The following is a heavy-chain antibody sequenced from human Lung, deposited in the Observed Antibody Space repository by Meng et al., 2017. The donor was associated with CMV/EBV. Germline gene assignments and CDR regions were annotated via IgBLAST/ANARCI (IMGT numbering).Heavy chain of an antibody. Sequence: SGTRSPTVAAYDASFSGYYWTWFRQPPGKGLVWMREINHSRNTNSNPSLKSRVTMSLDTSKNPFSLNLSSVSAADTAVYCCARGRVAARQIQRPGLYFAYWGPGNXVNGYS. J-gene: IGHJ4*02. D-gene: IGHD6-6*01. V-gene: IGHV4-34*01. CDR1: DASFSGYY. CDR3: ARGRVAARQIQRPGLYFAY. CDR2: INHSRNT.